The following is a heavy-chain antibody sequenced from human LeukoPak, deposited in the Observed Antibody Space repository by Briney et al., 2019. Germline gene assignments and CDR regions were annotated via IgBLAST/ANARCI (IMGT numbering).Heavy chain of an antibody. J-gene: IGHJ4*02. V-gene: IGHV3-74*01. D-gene: IGHD2-15*01. CDR1: GFTFSSYW. CDR3: TGSLYGSRTDY. Sequence: PGGSLRLSCAASGFTFSSYWMHWVRQAPGKGLVWVSRINSDGSSTSYADSVKGRFTISRDNAKNTLYLQMNSLRAEDTAVYFCTGSLYGSRTDYWGQGTLVTVSS. CDR2: INSDGSST.